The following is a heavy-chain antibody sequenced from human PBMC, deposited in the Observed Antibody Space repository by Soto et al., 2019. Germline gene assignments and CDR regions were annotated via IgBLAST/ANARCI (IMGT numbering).Heavy chain of an antibody. D-gene: IGHD7-27*01. CDR1: GFTFTNYW. Sequence: GGSLRLSCAASGFTFTNYWMNWVRQAPGKGLEWVANIGQNGGGMNYVDSVRGRFTVSRDNAKNSLYLQMNSLRAEDTAVYYCARGTPKPGVDYWGQGTLVTVSS. CDR3: ARGTPKPGVDY. V-gene: IGHV3-7*03. CDR2: IGQNGGGM. J-gene: IGHJ4*01.